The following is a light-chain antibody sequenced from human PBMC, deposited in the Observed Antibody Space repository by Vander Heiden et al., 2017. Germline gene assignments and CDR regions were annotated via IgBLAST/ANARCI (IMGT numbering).Light chain of an antibody. CDR1: QSISSY. CDR3: QQSDSNPLFT. J-gene: IGKJ3*01. CDR2: AAS. V-gene: IGKV1-39*01. Sequence: DIQMTQSPSSLSASVGDRVTITCRASQSISSYLNWYQQKPGKAPKLLIYAASSLQSGVPSRFSGSGYGTDFTLTISRRQPEDFATYYCQQSDSNPLFTFGHGTKVDIK.